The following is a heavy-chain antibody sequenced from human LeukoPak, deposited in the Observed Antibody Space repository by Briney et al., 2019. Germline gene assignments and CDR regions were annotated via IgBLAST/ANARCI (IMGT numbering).Heavy chain of an antibody. Sequence: SETLSLTCAVSGYSISSGYYWGWIRQPTGKGLEWIGSIYHSGSTYYNPSLKSRVTISVDTSKNQFSLKLSSVTAADTAVYYCARLPRYCSSTSCYFDYFDYWGQGTLVTVSS. J-gene: IGHJ4*02. CDR2: IYHSGST. V-gene: IGHV4-38-2*01. CDR1: GYSISSGYY. D-gene: IGHD2-2*01. CDR3: ARLPRYCSSTSCYFDYFDY.